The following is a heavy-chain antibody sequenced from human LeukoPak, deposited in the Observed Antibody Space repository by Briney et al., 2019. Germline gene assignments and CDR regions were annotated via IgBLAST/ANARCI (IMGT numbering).Heavy chain of an antibody. CDR1: GGSISSYY. CDR2: IYTSGST. CDR3: ARIAPTTEVIPRPFDI. J-gene: IGHJ3*02. D-gene: IGHD4-23*01. Sequence: SETLSLTCTVSGGSISSYYWSWIRQPAGKGLEWIGRIYTSGSTNYNPSLKSRVTMSVDTSKNQFSLKLSSVTAADTAVYYCARIAPTTEVIPRPFDIWGQGTMVTVSS. V-gene: IGHV4-4*07.